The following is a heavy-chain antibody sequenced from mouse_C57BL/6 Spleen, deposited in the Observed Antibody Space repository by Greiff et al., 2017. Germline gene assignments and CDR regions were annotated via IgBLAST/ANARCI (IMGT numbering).Heavy chain of an antibody. J-gene: IGHJ1*03. CDR2: ISDGGSYT. Sequence: EVQGVESGGGLVKPGGSLKLSCAASGFTFSSYAMSWVRQTPEKRLEWVATISDGGSYTYYPDNVKGRFTISRDNAKNNLYLQMSHLRSEDTAMYYCAREGVVPHWYFDVWGTGTTVTFSS. CDR1: GFTFSSYA. D-gene: IGHD1-1*01. V-gene: IGHV5-4*01. CDR3: AREGVVPHWYFDV.